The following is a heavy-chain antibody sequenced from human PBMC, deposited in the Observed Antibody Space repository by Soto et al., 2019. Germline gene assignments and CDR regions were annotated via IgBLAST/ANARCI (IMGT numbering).Heavy chain of an antibody. D-gene: IGHD2-15*01. CDR1: GDSVSSNSAA. J-gene: IGHJ4*02. Sequence: PSQTLSLTCAISGDSVSSNSAAWNWIRQSPSRGLEWLGRTYYRSKWYNDYAVSVKSRITINPDTSKNQFSLQLNSVTPEDTAVYYCARGSDVVVVAATRDGFYFDYWGQGTLVTVSS. V-gene: IGHV6-1*01. CDR2: TYYRSKWYN. CDR3: ARGSDVVVVAATRDGFYFDY.